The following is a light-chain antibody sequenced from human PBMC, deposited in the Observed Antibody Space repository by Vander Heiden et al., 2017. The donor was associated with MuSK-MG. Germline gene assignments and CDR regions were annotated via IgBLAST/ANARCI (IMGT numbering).Light chain of an antibody. CDR3: QSFDNRLSGTYV. Sequence: QSVLTQEPSVSGAPGQRVTISCSGSNSNLGAGYAVHWYQQFPGKAPKLLIYDDTRRPSGVPDRFSGSKSGISASLVITGLHVEDEADYYCQSFDNRLSGTYVFGTGTKVSVL. V-gene: IGLV1-40*01. J-gene: IGLJ1*01. CDR1: NSNLGAGYA. CDR2: DDT.